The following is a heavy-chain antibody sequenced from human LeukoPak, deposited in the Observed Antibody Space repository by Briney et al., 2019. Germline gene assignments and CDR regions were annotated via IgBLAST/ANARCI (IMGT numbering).Heavy chain of an antibody. V-gene: IGHV3-30*18. J-gene: IGHJ4*02. Sequence: GGSLRLSCAASGFTFSSYGMHWVRQAPGKGLEWVAVISYDGSNKYYADSVKGRFTISRDNSKNTLYLQMNSLRAEDTAVYYCAKNRNGTDYWGQGPLVTVSS. CDR3: AKNRNGTDY. CDR2: ISYDGSNK. D-gene: IGHD3-16*02. CDR1: GFTFSSYG.